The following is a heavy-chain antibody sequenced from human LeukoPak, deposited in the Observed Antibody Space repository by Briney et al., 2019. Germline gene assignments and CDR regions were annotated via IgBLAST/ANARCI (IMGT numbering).Heavy chain of an antibody. Sequence: GGSLRLSCAASGFTFSSYAMHWVRQAPGKGLEWVSGISGNSGSIGYADSVKGRFTISRDNAKNSLYPHYCAKGRGLSYDYGVDYWGQGTLVTVSS. J-gene: IGHJ4*02. CDR3: DY. V-gene: IGHV3-9*01. CDR1: GFTFSSYA. CDR2: ISGNSGSI. D-gene: IGHD4-17*01.